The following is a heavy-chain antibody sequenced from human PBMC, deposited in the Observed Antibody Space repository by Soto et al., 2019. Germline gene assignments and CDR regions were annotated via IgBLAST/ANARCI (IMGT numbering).Heavy chain of an antibody. J-gene: IGHJ6*02. CDR2: ISWDGGST. D-gene: IGHD6-19*01. V-gene: IGHV3-43*01. CDR1: GFTFDDYT. CDR3: AKDRGSGNANGMDV. Sequence: EVQLVESGGVVVQPGGSLRLSCAASGFTFDDYTMHWVRQAPGKCLEWVSLISWDGGSTYYADSVKGRFTISRDNSKNSLYLQMNSLRTEDTALYYCAKDRGSGNANGMDVWGQGTTVTVSS.